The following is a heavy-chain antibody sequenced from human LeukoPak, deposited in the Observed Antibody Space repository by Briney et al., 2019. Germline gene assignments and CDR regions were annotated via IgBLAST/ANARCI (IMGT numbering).Heavy chain of an antibody. V-gene: IGHV3-21*01. CDR3: ARVRAKWELPDYFDY. CDR2: ISSSSSYI. D-gene: IGHD1-26*01. CDR1: GFTFSSYA. Sequence: GGSLRLSCAASGFTFSSYAMNWVRQAPGKGLEWVSSISSSSSYIYYADSVKGRFTISRDNAKNSLYLQMNSLRAEDTAVYYCARVRAKWELPDYFDYWGQGTLVTVSS. J-gene: IGHJ4*02.